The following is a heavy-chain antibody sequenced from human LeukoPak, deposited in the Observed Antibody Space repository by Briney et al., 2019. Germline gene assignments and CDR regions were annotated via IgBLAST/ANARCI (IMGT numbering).Heavy chain of an antibody. Sequence: ASVKVSCKASGYTFTGYYMHWVRQAPGQGLEWMGWINPNSGGTNYAQKFQGRVTMTRDTSISTAYMELSRLRSDDTGVYYCASFRDEQWLASYWGQGTLVTVSS. CDR1: GYTFTGYY. CDR3: ASFRDEQWLASY. D-gene: IGHD6-19*01. J-gene: IGHJ4*02. V-gene: IGHV1-2*02. CDR2: INPNSGGT.